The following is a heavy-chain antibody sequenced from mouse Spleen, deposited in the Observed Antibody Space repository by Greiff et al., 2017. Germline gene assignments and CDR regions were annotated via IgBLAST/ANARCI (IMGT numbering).Heavy chain of an antibody. CDR1: GYTFTSYW. D-gene: IGHD4-1*01. CDR2: IYPGNSDT. V-gene: IGHV1-5*01. J-gene: IGHJ3*01. Sequence: VQLKQSGTVLARPGASVKMSCKTSGYTFTSYWMHWVKQRPGQGLEWIGAIYPGNSDTSYNQKFKGKAKLTAVTSASTAYMELSSLTKEDSAVYYCTRGTSNWGWFAYWGQGTLVTVSA. CDR3: TRGTSNWGWFAY.